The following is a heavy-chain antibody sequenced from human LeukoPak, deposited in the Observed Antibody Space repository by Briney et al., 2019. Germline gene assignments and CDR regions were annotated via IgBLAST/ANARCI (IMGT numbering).Heavy chain of an antibody. J-gene: IGHJ6*02. CDR3: ARLVATMIRFYYYYYGMDV. CDR1: GGSISSGDYY. D-gene: IGHD5-12*01. CDR2: IYYSGST. Sequence: PSETLSLTCTVSGGSISSGDYYWSWIRQPPGKGLEWIGYIYYSGSTYYNPSLKSRVTISVDTSKNQFSLKLSSVTAADTAVYYCARLVATMIRFYYYYYGMDVWGQGTTVTVSS. V-gene: IGHV4-30-4*01.